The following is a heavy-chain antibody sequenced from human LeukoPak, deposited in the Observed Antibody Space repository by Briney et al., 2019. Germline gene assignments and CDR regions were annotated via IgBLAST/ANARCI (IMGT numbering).Heavy chain of an antibody. CDR3: ARTPYYYDSSGSENFDY. V-gene: IGHV3-30*03. J-gene: IGHJ4*02. CDR2: ISYDGSTK. Sequence: GGSLRLSCAASGFTFSDYYMSWIRQAPGKGLEWVAVISYDGSTKFYADAVKGRFTISRDNSKNTLSLQMNSLRAEDTAVYYCARTPYYYDSSGSENFDYWGQGTLVTVSS. D-gene: IGHD3-22*01. CDR1: GFTFSDYY.